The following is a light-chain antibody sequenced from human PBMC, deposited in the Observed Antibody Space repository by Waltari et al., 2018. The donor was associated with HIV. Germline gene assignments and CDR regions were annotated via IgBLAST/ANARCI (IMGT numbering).Light chain of an antibody. J-gene: IGLJ3*02. CDR2: NNN. Sequence: QSVLTQPPSASGTPGQRVTISCSGRSSRIDINTVNWYQQLPGTAPKLLIYNNNQRPSWVPDRFSGSKSGTSASLAISGLQSEDEAYYFCAAWDDRLSVVFGGGTKLTVL. CDR3: AAWDDRLSVV. CDR1: SSRIDINT. V-gene: IGLV1-44*01.